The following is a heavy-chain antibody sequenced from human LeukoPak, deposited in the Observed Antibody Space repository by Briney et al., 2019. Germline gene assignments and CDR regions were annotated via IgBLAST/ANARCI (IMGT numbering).Heavy chain of an antibody. D-gene: IGHD3-22*01. V-gene: IGHV3-53*01. Sequence: GGSLRLSCAASGFTVSSNYMSWVRQAPGKGLEWDSVIYSGGSTYYADSVKGRFTISRDNSKNTLYLQMNSLRAEDTAVYYCARGPYYDSSGYYFPKYFQHWGQGTLVTVSS. CDR3: ARGPYYDSSGYYFPKYFQH. CDR2: IYSGGST. J-gene: IGHJ1*01. CDR1: GFTVSSNY.